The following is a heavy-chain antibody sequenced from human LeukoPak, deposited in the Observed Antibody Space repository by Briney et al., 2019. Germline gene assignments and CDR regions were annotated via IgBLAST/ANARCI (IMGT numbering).Heavy chain of an antibody. CDR2: INPSGDTT. CDR1: GYTFTGYY. D-gene: IGHD5/OR15-5a*01. V-gene: IGHV1-46*01. J-gene: IGHJ4*02. CDR3: AGSFYDLLVYFDY. Sequence: ASVKVSCKASGYTFTGYYMHWARQAPGQGLEWMGVINPSGDTTTYAQKFQGRVTMTRDMSTSTVYMELSSLRSEDTAVYYCAGSFYDLLVYFDYWGQGTLVTVSS.